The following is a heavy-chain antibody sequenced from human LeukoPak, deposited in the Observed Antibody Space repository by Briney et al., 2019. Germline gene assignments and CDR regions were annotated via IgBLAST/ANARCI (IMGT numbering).Heavy chain of an antibody. CDR3: ARDRDRYCSGGSWYVVRLDY. D-gene: IGHD2-15*01. V-gene: IGHV1-18*01. CDR1: GYTFTNYG. CDR2: ISAYNGNT. Sequence: ASVKVSCKASGYTFTNYGISWVRQAPGQGLEWMGWISAYNGNTNYAQKHQGRVTMTTDTSTSTAYMELRRLRSDDTAEYYCARDRDRYCSGGSWYVVRLDYWGQGTLVTVSS. J-gene: IGHJ4*02.